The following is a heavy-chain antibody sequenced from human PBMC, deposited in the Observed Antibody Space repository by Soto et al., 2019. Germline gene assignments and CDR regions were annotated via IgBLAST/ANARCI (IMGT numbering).Heavy chain of an antibody. D-gene: IGHD3-10*01. Sequence: EVQLLESGGGLVQPGGSLRLSCAASGFTFGSYAMSWVRQAPGKGLEWVSLISGTGDSSEYANSVKGRFTSSRDYSKTTVFLQMTSLRAEDTAVYFCAKANGNYGSGRFSHWGQGTLVTVSS. J-gene: IGHJ4*02. V-gene: IGHV3-23*01. CDR1: GFTFGSYA. CDR2: ISGTGDSS. CDR3: AKANGNYGSGRFSH.